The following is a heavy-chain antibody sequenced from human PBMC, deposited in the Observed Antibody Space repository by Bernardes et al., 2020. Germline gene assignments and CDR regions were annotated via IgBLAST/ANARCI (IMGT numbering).Heavy chain of an antibody. CDR1: GDSINSFY. V-gene: IGHV4-59*01. J-gene: IGHJ4*02. CDR2: IQHRGTT. Sequence: SETLSLTCTVSGDSINSFYWTWIRQPPGMGLQWIAYIQHRGTTKYNPSLESRVTVSIDTSKNQFSLKVLSVTAADTAVYYCARLRSGSYPENWGQGILVRVSS. D-gene: IGHD3-3*01. CDR3: ARLRSGSYPEN.